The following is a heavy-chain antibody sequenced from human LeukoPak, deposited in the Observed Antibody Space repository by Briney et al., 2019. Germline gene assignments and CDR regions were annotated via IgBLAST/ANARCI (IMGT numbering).Heavy chain of an antibody. V-gene: IGHV3-7*01. CDR1: GFTFSSYW. J-gene: IGHJ6*03. D-gene: IGHD6-19*01. CDR2: IKQDGSEK. Sequence: GGSLRLSCAASGFTFSSYWMSWVRQAPGKGLEWVANIKQDGSEKYYVDSVKGRFTISRDNAKNSLYLQMNSLRAEDAAVYYCARDESSGWYFYYYYYMDVWGKGTTVTVSS. CDR3: ARDESSGWYFYYYYYMDV.